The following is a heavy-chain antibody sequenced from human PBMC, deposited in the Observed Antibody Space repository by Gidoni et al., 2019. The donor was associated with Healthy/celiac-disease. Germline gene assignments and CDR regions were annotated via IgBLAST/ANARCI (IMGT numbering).Heavy chain of an antibody. D-gene: IGHD6-6*01. CDR3: ARHHSSSPGYYYYYYMDV. V-gene: IGHV4-39*01. Sequence: STYYNPSLKSRVTISVDTSKNQFSLKLSSVTAADTAVYYCARHHSSSPGYYYYYYMDVWGKGTTVTVSS. J-gene: IGHJ6*03. CDR2: ST.